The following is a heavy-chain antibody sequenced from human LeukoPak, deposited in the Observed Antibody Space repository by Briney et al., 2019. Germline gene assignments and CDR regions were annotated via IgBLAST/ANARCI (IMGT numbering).Heavy chain of an antibody. Sequence: NPGGSLRLSCAASGFTFSTYSMNWVRHAPGKGLEEVSSITSPVGRIYYADSLKGRITISRDNARSTLYLQMNSLRAEDTAVYYCATDGRSSGWYGFDYWGQGILVTVSS. V-gene: IGHV3-21*01. CDR2: ITSPVGRI. D-gene: IGHD6-19*01. CDR1: GFTFSTYS. J-gene: IGHJ4*02. CDR3: ATDGRSSGWYGFDY.